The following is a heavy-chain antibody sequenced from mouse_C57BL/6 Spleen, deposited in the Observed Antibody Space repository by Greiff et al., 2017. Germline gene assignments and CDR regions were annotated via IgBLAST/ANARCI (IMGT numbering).Heavy chain of an antibody. V-gene: IGHV5-9-1*02. CDR3: TRVYYYVFDY. CDR2: ISSGGDYI. Sequence: EVKLEESGEGLVKPGGSLKLSCAASGFTFSSYAMSWVRQTPEKRLEWVAYISSGGDYIYYADTVKGRFTISRDNARNTLYLQMSSLKSEDTAMYYCTRVYYYVFDYWGQGTTLTVSS. D-gene: IGHD1-1*01. CDR1: GFTFSSYA. J-gene: IGHJ2*01.